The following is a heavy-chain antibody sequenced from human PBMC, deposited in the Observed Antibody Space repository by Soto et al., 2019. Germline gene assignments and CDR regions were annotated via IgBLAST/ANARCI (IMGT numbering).Heavy chain of an antibody. J-gene: IGHJ3*02. CDR3: ARDCRTIGDDYSNAFDI. CDR1: GFTFSSYS. Sequence: GGSLRLSCAASGFTFSSYSMNWVRQAPGKGLEWVSSISSSSSYIYYADSVKGRFTISRDNAKNSLYLQMNSLRAEDTAVYYCARDCRTIGDDYSNAFDIWGQGTMVTVSS. CDR2: ISSSSSYI. D-gene: IGHD4-4*01. V-gene: IGHV3-21*01.